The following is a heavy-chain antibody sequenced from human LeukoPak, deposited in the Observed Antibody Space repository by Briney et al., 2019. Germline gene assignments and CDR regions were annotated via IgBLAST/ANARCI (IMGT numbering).Heavy chain of an antibody. CDR3: AKDRTQASDY. Sequence: GGSLRLSCEGSGFAFSNYWMGWVRQAPGKGLQWVANIKTDGSEKYYVDSVKGRFTISRDNAKNSLYLQMNSLRAEDTAVYYCAKDRTQASDYWGQGTLVTVSS. J-gene: IGHJ4*02. D-gene: IGHD2-2*01. CDR1: GFAFSNYW. V-gene: IGHV3-7*01. CDR2: IKTDGSEK.